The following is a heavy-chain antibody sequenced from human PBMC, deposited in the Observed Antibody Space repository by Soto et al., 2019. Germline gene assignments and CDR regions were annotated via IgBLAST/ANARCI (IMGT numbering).Heavy chain of an antibody. CDR1: GFTFSSYS. CDR2: ISSSSSTI. CDR3: ARDPGGRLYGSGSRDYYYYGMDV. D-gene: IGHD3-10*01. V-gene: IGHV3-48*02. J-gene: IGHJ6*02. Sequence: GGSLRLSCAASGFTFSSYSMNWVRQAPGKGLEWVSYISSSSSTIYYADSVKGRFTISRDNAKNSLYLQMNSLRDEDTAVYYCARDPGGRLYGSGSRDYYYYGMDVWGQGTTVTVSS.